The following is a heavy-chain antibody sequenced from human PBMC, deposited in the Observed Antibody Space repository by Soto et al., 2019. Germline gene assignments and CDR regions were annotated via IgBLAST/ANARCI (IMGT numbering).Heavy chain of an antibody. J-gene: IGHJ5*02. Sequence: QVQLVQSGAEVKKPGASVKVSCKASGYTFTGYYMHWVRQAPGQGLEWMGWINPNSGGTNYAQKFKGRVTMTRDTSISTAYMELSRLRSDDTAVYYCARGFEVPAAIAESGFDPWGQGTLVTVSS. D-gene: IGHD2-2*02. V-gene: IGHV1-2*02. CDR3: ARGFEVPAAIAESGFDP. CDR1: GYTFTGYY. CDR2: INPNSGGT.